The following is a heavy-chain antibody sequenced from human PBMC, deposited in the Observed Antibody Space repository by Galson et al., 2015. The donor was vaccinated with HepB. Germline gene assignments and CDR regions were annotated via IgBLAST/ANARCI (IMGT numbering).Heavy chain of an antibody. V-gene: IGHV4-34*01. CDR3: ARGGVVVTAPFDY. D-gene: IGHD2-21*02. Sequence: LSLTCAVYGGSFSGYYWSWIRQPPGKGLEWIGEINHSGSTNYNPSLKSRVTISVDTSKNQFSLKLSSVTAADTAVYYCARGGVVVTAPFDYWGQGTLITVSS. CDR1: GGSFSGYY. J-gene: IGHJ4*02. CDR2: INHSGST.